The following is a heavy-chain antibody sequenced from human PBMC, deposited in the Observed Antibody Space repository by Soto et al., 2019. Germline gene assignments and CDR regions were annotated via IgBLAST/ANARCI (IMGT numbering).Heavy chain of an antibody. Sequence: SETLSLTCGVYGGSFSGYQWNWIRQSPGQGLEWIGEINHSGTTKYNPSLESRINLSVDTSKKQFSLKMFSVTAADTAIYYCARGWRFDLWGLGTPVTV. J-gene: IGHJ5*02. D-gene: IGHD1-1*01. CDR2: INHSGTT. V-gene: IGHV4-34*01. CDR3: ARGWRFDL. CDR1: GGSFSGYQ.